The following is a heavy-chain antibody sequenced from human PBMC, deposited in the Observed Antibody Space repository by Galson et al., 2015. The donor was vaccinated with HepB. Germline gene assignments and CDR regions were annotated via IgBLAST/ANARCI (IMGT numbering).Heavy chain of an antibody. D-gene: IGHD2-2*01. Sequence: SLRLSCAASGFTVSIYAMHWVRQAPGKGLEWVAVISYDGSNKYYADSVKGRFTISRDNSENTVHLQMNNLRAEDTAVYYCTRDLGASGYCSSTRCYFEYGMDVWGQGTTVTVSS. V-gene: IGHV3-30-3*01. CDR2: ISYDGSNK. J-gene: IGHJ6*02. CDR1: GFTVSIYA. CDR3: TRDLGASGYCSSTRCYFEYGMDV.